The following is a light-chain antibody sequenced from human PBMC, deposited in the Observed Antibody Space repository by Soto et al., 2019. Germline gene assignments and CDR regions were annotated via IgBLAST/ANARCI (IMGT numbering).Light chain of an antibody. Sequence: EILMTQSPATLSVSPGETATLSCKASQSISTNLAWYQQKPGQAPRLLIYGASSRATGLPARFAGSGSGTEFILTISSLQSEDFAVYYCHQYNNWPRTFGQGTRWIS. CDR2: GAS. V-gene: IGKV3-15*01. CDR3: HQYNNWPRT. CDR1: QSISTN. J-gene: IGKJ1*01.